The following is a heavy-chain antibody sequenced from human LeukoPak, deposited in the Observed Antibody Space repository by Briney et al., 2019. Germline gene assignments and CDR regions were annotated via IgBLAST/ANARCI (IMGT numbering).Heavy chain of an antibody. V-gene: IGHV3-21*04. CDR3: AKDHQASITIIVVVINDFDY. Sequence: PGGSLRLSCAASGFTFNSYTMNWVRQAPGKGLEWVSSISSSSGYIYYSDSVKGRFTISRDNAKNSLYLQVNSLRAEDTAVYYCAKDHQASITIIVVVINDFDYWGQGTLVTVSS. CDR1: GFTFNSYT. CDR2: ISSSSGYI. D-gene: IGHD3-22*01. J-gene: IGHJ4*02.